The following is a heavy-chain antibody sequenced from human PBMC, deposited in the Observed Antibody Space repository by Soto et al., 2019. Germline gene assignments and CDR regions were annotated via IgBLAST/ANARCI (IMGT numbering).Heavy chain of an antibody. D-gene: IGHD3-10*01. CDR2: VYHSGTT. V-gene: IGHV4-59*03. CDR3: ATRPPGGPYRGVFDY. Sequence: QVQLQESGPGLVKPSETLSLTCTVSGGSISLYYWTWIRQSPGKGPEWIGYVYHSGTTNYNPSLESRVTMSLDTSKNQFSLKLRAVTTADTAVYYCATRPPGGPYRGVFDYWSQGTLVTVSS. CDR1: GGSISLYY. J-gene: IGHJ4*02.